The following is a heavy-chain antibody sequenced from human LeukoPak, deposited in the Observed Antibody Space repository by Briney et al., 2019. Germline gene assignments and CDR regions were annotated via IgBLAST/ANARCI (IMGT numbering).Heavy chain of an antibody. CDR1: GFTFSTYS. CDR2: ISSTSTYI. CDR3: ARWDRFHGV. V-gene: IGHV3-21*01. Sequence: GGSLRLSCAASGFTFSTYSMNWVRQAPGKGLEWVSSISSTSTYIYYADSVKGRFTISRDNAKNSLYLQMNNLRAEDTAVYYCARWDRFHGVWGQGTLVTVPS. D-gene: IGHD1-14*01. J-gene: IGHJ4*02.